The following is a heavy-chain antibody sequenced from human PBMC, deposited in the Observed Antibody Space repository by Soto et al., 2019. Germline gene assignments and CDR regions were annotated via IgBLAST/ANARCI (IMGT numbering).Heavy chain of an antibody. CDR1: GYKVSTWHNFTSYW. V-gene: IGHV5-51*01. D-gene: IGHD4-17*01. CDR2: IYPGDSDT. J-gene: IGHJ6*02. CDR3: ARHVNYGDYYYYGMDV. Sequence: GESLKISCMGSGYKVSTWHNFTSYWIAWVRQMPGEGLEWMGIIYPGDSDTRYSPSFQGQVTISADKSINSVYLQWSSLKASDTAMYYCARHVNYGDYYYYGMDVWSQGTTVTVSS.